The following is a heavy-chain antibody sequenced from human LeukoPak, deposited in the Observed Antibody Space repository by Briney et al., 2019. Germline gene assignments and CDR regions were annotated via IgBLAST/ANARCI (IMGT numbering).Heavy chain of an antibody. Sequence: PGGSLRLSCAASGFTVSSHDMTWVRQAPGKGLEWVSVIYMGGNTFYADSVKGRFTISRHPSKNTLYLQMNSLRTEDTAVYYCARGHGGTAYYFDYWGQGTLVTVSS. V-gene: IGHV3-53*04. D-gene: IGHD3-16*01. CDR3: ARGHGGTAYYFDY. CDR1: GFTVSSHD. CDR2: IYMGGNT. J-gene: IGHJ4*02.